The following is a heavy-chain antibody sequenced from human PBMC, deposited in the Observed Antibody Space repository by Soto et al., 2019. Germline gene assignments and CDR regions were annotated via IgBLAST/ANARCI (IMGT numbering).Heavy chain of an antibody. CDR2: IYYSGST. CDR1: GGSISSYY. CDR3: ARATYDSSGYYFFDY. D-gene: IGHD3-22*01. V-gene: IGHV4-59*01. Sequence: ETLSLTCTVSGGSISSYYWSWIRQPPGKGLEWIGYIYYSGSTNYNPSLKSRVTISVDTSKNQFSLKLNSVTAADTAVYYCARATYDSSGYYFFDYWGQGALVTVSS. J-gene: IGHJ4*02.